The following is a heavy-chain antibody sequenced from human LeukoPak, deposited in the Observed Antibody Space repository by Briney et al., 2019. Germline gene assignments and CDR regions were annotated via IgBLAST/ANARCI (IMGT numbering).Heavy chain of an antibody. CDR1: GFTFSSYW. V-gene: IGHV3-7*01. CDR2: IKQDGSEK. CDR3: ARARDDYYVYYFDY. D-gene: IGHD3-10*02. Sequence: GGSLRLSCAASGFTFSSYWMSWVRQAPGKGLEWVANIKQDGSEKYYVDSVKGRFTISRDNAKNSLYLQVNSLRAEDTAVYYCARARDDYYVYYFDYWGQGTLVTVSS. J-gene: IGHJ4*02.